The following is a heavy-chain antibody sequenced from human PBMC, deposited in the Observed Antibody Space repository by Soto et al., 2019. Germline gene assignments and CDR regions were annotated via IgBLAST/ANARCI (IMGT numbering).Heavy chain of an antibody. CDR3: ARVGYCSSTSCYGRWFDP. CDR1: GGSFSGYY. D-gene: IGHD2-2*01. Sequence: SETLSLTCAVYGGSFSGYYWSWIRQPPGKGLEWIEEINHSGSTNYNPSLKSRVTISVDTSKNQFSLKLGSVTAADTAVYYCARVGYCSSTSCYGRWFDPWGQGTLVTVSS. CDR2: INHSGST. V-gene: IGHV4-34*01. J-gene: IGHJ5*02.